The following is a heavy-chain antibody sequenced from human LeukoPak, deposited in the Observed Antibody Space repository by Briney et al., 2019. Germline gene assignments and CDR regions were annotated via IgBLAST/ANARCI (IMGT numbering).Heavy chain of an antibody. CDR2: IFGSGGSE. D-gene: IGHD6-19*01. CDR3: GKTTTGYSCGRNPAWPVDY. J-gene: IGHJ4*02. CDR1: GFTFSSYA. Sequence: GGSLRLSCTASGFTFSSYAMYWVRQAPGKGLEWVSSIFGSGGSEHYADSVRGRFTISRDNSQNTVFLQMNSMRAEDTAVYYCGKTTTGYSCGRNPAWPVDYWGPGTLVTVSS. V-gene: IGHV3-23*01.